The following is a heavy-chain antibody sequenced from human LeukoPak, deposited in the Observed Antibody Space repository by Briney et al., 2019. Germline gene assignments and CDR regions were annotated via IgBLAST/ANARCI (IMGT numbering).Heavy chain of an antibody. CDR3: ARRGLYDFWSGSTDY. V-gene: IGHV4-34*01. CDR2: INHSGST. CDR1: GGSFSGYY. Sequence: SETLSLTCAVYGGSFSGYYWSWIRQPXXXXXEWIXEINHSGSTNYNPSLKSRVTISVDTSKNQFSLKLSSVTAADTAVYYCARRGLYDFWSGSTDYWGQGTLVTVSS. J-gene: IGHJ4*02. D-gene: IGHD3-3*01.